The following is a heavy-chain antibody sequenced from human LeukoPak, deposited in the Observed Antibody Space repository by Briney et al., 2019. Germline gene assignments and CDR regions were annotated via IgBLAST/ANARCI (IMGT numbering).Heavy chain of an antibody. D-gene: IGHD2-2*01. CDR3: TRLCSSTSCYKVGNFDY. J-gene: IGHJ4*02. CDR2: IYFSGST. Sequence: SETLSLTPTVPGGSISSYCSSWIPQPPGKGLGWIGYIYFSGSTKYNPPLQGRATITVAMSKKQSSLKLNSVTSAPRSVSYYTRLCSSTSCYKVGNFDYWGQGTLVTVST. V-gene: IGHV4-59*12. CDR1: GGSISSYC.